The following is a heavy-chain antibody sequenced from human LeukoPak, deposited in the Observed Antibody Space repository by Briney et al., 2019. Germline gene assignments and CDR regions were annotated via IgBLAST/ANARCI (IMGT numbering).Heavy chain of an antibody. CDR1: GYTFTSYD. V-gene: IGHV1-8*03. D-gene: IGHD2-21*02. J-gene: IGHJ6*03. CDR2: MNPNSGNT. CDR3: AIRIDEPTADYYYMDV. Sequence: ASVKVSCKASGYTFTSYDINWVRQATGQGLEWMGWMNPNSGNTGYAQKFQGGVTITRNTSISTAYMELSSLRSEDTAVYYCAIRIDEPTADYYYMDVWGKGTTVTVSS.